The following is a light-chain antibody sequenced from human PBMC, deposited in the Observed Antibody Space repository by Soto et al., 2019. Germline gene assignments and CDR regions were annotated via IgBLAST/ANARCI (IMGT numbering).Light chain of an antibody. CDR2: DAS. Sequence: DIQMTQSPSSLSASVGDRITIPCQASQDIRNHLNCYQQKPENAPKILIYDASNFDAGVPSRFGGSGSGTDFTFTISSLQPEEIATYYCPQYLHVLTFGGGTKVEIK. V-gene: IGKV1-33*01. J-gene: IGKJ4*01. CDR3: PQYLHVLT. CDR1: QDIRNH.